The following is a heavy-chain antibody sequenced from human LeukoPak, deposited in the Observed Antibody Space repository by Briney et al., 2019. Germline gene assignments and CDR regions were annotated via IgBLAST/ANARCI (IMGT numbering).Heavy chain of an antibody. CDR1: GGSISSYY. V-gene: IGHV4-59*01. J-gene: IGHJ4*02. D-gene: IGHD6-19*01. Sequence: PSETLSLTCTVSGGSISSYYWSWIRQPPGKGLEWIGFINHGGSTNYNPSLKSRVTMSVDTSKNQFSLKLNSVTAAGTAVYYCARTSGWYFDYWGQGTLVTVSS. CDR3: ARTSGWYFDY. CDR2: INHGGST.